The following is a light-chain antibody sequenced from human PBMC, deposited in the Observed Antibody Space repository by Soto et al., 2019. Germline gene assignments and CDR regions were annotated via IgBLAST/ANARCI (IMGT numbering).Light chain of an antibody. V-gene: IGLV2-23*02. CDR2: EVT. CDR3: CSFATTGIWV. CDR1: SSDVGSYNL. Sequence: QSALTQPASVSGSPGQSITISCTGTSSDVGSYNLVSWFQQRPGKVPKLMIYEVTKWPSGVSNRFSGSKSGNTASLTISGLQAEDEADYYCCSFATTGIWVFGGETKLTVL. J-gene: IGLJ3*02.